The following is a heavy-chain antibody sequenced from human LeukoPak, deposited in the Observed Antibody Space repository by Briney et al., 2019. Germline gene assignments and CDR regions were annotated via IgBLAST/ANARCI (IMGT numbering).Heavy chain of an antibody. J-gene: IGHJ4*02. Sequence: SGTLSLTCAVSGGSISSSNWWSWVRQPPGKGLEWIGEIYHSGSTNYNPSLKSRVTMSVDTSKNQFSLKLSSVTAADTAVYYCAREKSGSAVAAFDYWGQGTLVTVSS. CDR1: GGSISSSNW. CDR2: IYHSGST. V-gene: IGHV4-4*02. D-gene: IGHD6-19*01. CDR3: AREKSGSAVAAFDY.